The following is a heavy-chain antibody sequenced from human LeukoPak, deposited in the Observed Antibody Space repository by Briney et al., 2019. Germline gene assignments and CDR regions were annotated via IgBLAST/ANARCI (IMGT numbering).Heavy chain of an antibody. CDR3: ARGIMPTVTIFDF. CDR2: ISDSGNTI. J-gene: IGHJ4*02. V-gene: IGHV3-11*01. CDR1: GFSFSGYY. Sequence: GGSLRLSCVASGFSFSGYYMSWVRQTPGRGLEWLSYISDSGNTISYADSVKGRFTISRDNAESSLYLQMNSLRPEDSAIYYCARGIMPTVTIFDFWGQETLVTVSS. D-gene: IGHD4-17*01.